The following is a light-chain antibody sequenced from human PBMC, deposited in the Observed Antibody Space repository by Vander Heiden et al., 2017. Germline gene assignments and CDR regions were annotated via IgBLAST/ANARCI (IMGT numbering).Light chain of an antibody. CDR3: QSYDSSLSGSV. Sequence: QSVMTQPHSGAGAPWQRVTISCTGSSSNVGACYDVHWYQQLPGTAPRLLIYGNSKRPSGVPDRFSGSKSGTSASLAITGLQAEDAADYYCQSYDSSLSGSVFGGGTKLTVL. V-gene: IGLV1-40*01. CDR1: SSNVGACYD. J-gene: IGLJ3*02. CDR2: GNS.